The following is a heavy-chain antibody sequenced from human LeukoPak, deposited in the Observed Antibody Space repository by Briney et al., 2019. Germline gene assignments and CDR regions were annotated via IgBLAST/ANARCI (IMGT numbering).Heavy chain of an antibody. CDR1: GFTFSSYA. Sequence: GGSLRLSCAASGFTFSSYAMSWVRQAPGKGLEWVSAISGSGGSTYYADSVKGRFTISRDNSKNTLYLQMSSLRAEDTAVYYCAKAGGSGSYYNVVYYFDYWGQGTLVTVSS. CDR2: ISGSGGST. D-gene: IGHD3-10*01. CDR3: AKAGGSGSYYNVVYYFDY. J-gene: IGHJ4*02. V-gene: IGHV3-23*01.